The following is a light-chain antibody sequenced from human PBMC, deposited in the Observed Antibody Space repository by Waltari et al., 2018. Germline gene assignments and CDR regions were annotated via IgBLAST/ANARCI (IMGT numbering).Light chain of an antibody. V-gene: IGKV3-11*01. Sequence: EIVLTQSPATLSLSPGERATHSCRASQSVSSYLAWYQQKPGQAPRLLIYDASNMATGIPARFSGSGSGTDFTLTISSLEPEDFAVYYCQQRSNWPLTFGGGTKVEIK. J-gene: IGKJ4*01. CDR1: QSVSSY. CDR2: DAS. CDR3: QQRSNWPLT.